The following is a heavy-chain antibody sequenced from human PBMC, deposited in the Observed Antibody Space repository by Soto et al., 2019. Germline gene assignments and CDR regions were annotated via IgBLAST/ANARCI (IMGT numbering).Heavy chain of an antibody. CDR1: GFTFSSYA. D-gene: IGHD1-1*01. J-gene: IGHJ4*02. CDR2: ISGSGGST. Sequence: GGSLRLSCAASGFTFSSYAMSWVRQAPGKGLEWVSAISGSGGSTYYADSVKGRFTISRDNAKNSLYLQMNSLRAEDTAVYYCARDLVRTTGTTVGGDYWGQGTLVTVSS. V-gene: IGHV3-23*01. CDR3: ARDLVRTTGTTVGGDY.